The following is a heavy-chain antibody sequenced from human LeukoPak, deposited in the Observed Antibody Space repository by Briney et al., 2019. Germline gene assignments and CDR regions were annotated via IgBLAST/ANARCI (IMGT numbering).Heavy chain of an antibody. CDR3: AKSGYRDSSGYYYPLCPEY. CDR1: GFIFSSYA. Sequence: GGSLRLSCAASGFIFSSYAMSWVRQAPGKGLEWVSAISGSGGSTYYADSVKGRFTISRDNSKNTLYLQMNSLRAEDTAVYYCAKSGYRDSSGYYYPLCPEYWGQGTLVTVSS. D-gene: IGHD3-22*01. J-gene: IGHJ4*02. V-gene: IGHV3-23*01. CDR2: ISGSGGST.